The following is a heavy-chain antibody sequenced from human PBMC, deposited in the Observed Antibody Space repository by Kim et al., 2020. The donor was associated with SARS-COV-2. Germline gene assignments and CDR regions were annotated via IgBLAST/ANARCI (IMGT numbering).Heavy chain of an antibody. J-gene: IGHJ5*02. V-gene: IGHV1-69*04. D-gene: IGHD6-13*01. CDR3: ARDQLAAAGNNWFDP. Sequence: AHKFQGRVTITADKSTSTAYMELSSLGSEDTAVYYCARDQLAAAGNNWFDPWGQGTLVTVSS.